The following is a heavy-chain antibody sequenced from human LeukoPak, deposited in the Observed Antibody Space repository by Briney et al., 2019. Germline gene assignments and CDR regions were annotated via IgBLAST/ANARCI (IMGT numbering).Heavy chain of an antibody. Sequence: PSETLSLTCTVSARSLSSSSYYWGWIRQPPGKGLEWVGSIYYSGSTYYNPSLKSRVTITVDTSKNQSSLKLSSVTAADTAVYYCAITPGYYDSSRYWVYWGQGTLVTVSS. CDR3: AITPGYYDSSRYWVY. D-gene: IGHD3-22*01. J-gene: IGHJ4*02. CDR2: IYYSGST. CDR1: ARSLSSSSYY. V-gene: IGHV4-39*01.